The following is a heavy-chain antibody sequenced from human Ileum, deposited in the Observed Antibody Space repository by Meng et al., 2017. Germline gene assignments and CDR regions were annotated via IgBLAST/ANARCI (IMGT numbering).Heavy chain of an antibody. D-gene: IGHD3-22*01. CDR3: ATSGDNIGFYLGY. J-gene: IGHJ4*02. V-gene: IGHV4-4*03. Sequence: VHLLELGPGLLVTPGTLSLTRAVSGDAISTYYWWTWVRPSPEKGLEWIGEIYHSGRTNYNLSLTSRVTMSVDKSKKQISLNLISVTAADTAVYYCATSGDNIGFYLGYWGPGNLVTVSS. CDR1: GDAISTYYW. CDR2: IYHSGRT.